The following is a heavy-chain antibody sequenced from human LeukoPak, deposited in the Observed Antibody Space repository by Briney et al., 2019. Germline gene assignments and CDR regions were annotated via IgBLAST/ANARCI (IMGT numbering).Heavy chain of an antibody. D-gene: IGHD3-3*01. J-gene: IGHJ3*02. V-gene: IGHV4-59*08. CDR2: IYYSGGT. CDR3: ARRRTISRKEDAFDI. CDR1: GESISGFY. Sequence: SETLSLTCTVSGESISGFYWNWIRQPPGKGLEWIGYIYYSGGTNYNPSLKSRVTISVDTSKNQFSLKLSSVTAADTAVYYCARRRTISRKEDAFDIWGQGTMVTVS.